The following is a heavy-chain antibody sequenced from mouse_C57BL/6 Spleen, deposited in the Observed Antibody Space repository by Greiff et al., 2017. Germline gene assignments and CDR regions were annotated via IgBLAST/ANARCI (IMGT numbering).Heavy chain of an antibody. CDR3: ARACGYYGSSHWYFDV. V-gene: IGHV1-52*01. Sequence: VQLQESGAELVRPGSSVKLSCKASGYTFTSYWMHWVKQRPIQGLEWIGNIDPSDSETHYNQKFKDKATLTVDKSSSTAYMQLSSLTSEDSAVYYCARACGYYGSSHWYFDVWGTGTTVTVSS. D-gene: IGHD1-1*01. CDR2: IDPSDSET. CDR1: GYTFTSYW. J-gene: IGHJ1*03.